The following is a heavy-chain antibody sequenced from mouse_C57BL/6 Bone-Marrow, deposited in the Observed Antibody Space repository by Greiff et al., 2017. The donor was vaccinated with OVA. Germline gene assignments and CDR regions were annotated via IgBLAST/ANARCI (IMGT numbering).Heavy chain of an antibody. CDR2: IWSGGST. V-gene: IGHV2-2*01. CDR1: GFSLTSYG. J-gene: IGHJ1*03. D-gene: IGHD1-1*01. CDR3: ARKRGLDYYGSSYPSYWYFDV. Sequence: QVQLQQSGPGLVQPSQSLSITCTVSGFSLTSYGVHWVRQSPGTGLEWLGVIWSGGSTDYNAAFISRLSISKDNSKSQVFFKMNSLQADDTAIYYCARKRGLDYYGSSYPSYWYFDVWGTGTTVTVSS.